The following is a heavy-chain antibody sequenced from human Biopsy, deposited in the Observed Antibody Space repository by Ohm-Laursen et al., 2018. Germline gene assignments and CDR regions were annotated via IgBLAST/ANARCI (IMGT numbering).Heavy chain of an antibody. Sequence: SLRLSCAASGITTRSYWMSWIRQAPGKGLEWVANIKQDGSEKNYVASVRGRFTISRDNSKNSVYLVMSSLRAEDTAVYFCATAAYAPPYFDLWGRGTVVTVSS. V-gene: IGHV3-7*01. CDR2: IKQDGSEK. J-gene: IGHJ4*02. CDR1: GITTRSYW. D-gene: IGHD4-17*01. CDR3: ATAAYAPPYFDL.